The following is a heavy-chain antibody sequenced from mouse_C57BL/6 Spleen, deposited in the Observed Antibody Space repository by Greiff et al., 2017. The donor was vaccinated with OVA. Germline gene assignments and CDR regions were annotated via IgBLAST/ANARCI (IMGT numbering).Heavy chain of an antibody. D-gene: IGHD2-14*01. CDR3: ARRGSNRAMDY. Sequence: QVQLKQPGAELVRPGSSVKLSCKASGYTFTSYWMHWVKQRPIQGLEWIGNIDPSDSETHYNQKFKDKATLTVDKSSSTAYMQLSSLTSEDAAVCYSARRGSNRAMDYWGQGTSVTVSS. CDR2: IDPSDSET. CDR1: GYTFTSYW. V-gene: IGHV1-52*01. J-gene: IGHJ4*01.